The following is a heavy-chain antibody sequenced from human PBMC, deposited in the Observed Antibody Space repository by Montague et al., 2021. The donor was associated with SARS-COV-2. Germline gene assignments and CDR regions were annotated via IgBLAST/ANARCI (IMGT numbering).Heavy chain of an antibody. CDR3: ARGVGWYGLGPLGPGTLATRTLIAQDPDTVDYSQKLSSVTRGAMTAADTAREYCARGFDH. CDR2: IYYRGST. Sequence: SETLSLTCTVSGGSINNSYWSWIRQPPGKGLEWIGYIYYRGSTNYNPSLKTRVIISVDPAKNQFSLKMSSVTAADTAVYYCARGVGWYGLGPLGPGTLATRTLIAQDPDTVDYSQKLSSVTRGAMTAADTAREYCARGFDHWGQGTLVTVSS. J-gene: IGHJ4*02. CDR1: GGSINNSY. D-gene: IGHD3-10*01. V-gene: IGHV4-59*12.